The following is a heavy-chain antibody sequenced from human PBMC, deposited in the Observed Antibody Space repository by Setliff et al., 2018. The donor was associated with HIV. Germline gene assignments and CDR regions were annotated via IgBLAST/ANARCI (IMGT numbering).Heavy chain of an antibody. Sequence: PSETLSLTCVVSGASIRSSKWWSWVRQSPGKRLQWIGEIDEGGATNYNPSLKSRVTVSVDTSKNQFSLEVKSMTAADTAVHYCVIRRNFDWLMRSGPFDDWGQGLLVTVSS. CDR2: IDEGGAT. V-gene: IGHV4-4*02. CDR1: GASIRSSKW. CDR3: VIRRNFDWLMRSGPFDD. J-gene: IGHJ4*02. D-gene: IGHD3-9*01.